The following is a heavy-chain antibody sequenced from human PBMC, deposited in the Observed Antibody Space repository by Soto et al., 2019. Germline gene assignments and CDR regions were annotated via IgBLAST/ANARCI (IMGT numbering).Heavy chain of an antibody. Sequence: SETLSLTCTVSGGSIGSSSSYWGWIRQPPGKGLEWVGSIYYSGNTYYNPSLGSRVTISVDTSKNQFSLKLTSVTAADTAVYYCARQQSTIAARPIDYWGQGTLVTVSS. V-gene: IGHV4-39*01. J-gene: IGHJ4*02. D-gene: IGHD6-6*01. CDR2: IYYSGNT. CDR3: ARQQSTIAARPIDY. CDR1: GGSIGSSSSY.